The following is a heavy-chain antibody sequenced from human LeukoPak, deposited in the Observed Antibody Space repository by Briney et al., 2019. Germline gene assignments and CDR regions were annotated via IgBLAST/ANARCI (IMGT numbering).Heavy chain of an antibody. J-gene: IGHJ4*02. CDR3: ARGLSPRINMVRGVRPPFRGVFDY. V-gene: IGHV4-34*01. Sequence: PSEPLSLTCAVYGGSFSGYYWSWIRQPPGKGLQRIGEINHSGSTNYNPSLKSRVTISVDTSKNQFPLKLSSVTAADTAVYYCARGLSPRINMVRGVRPPFRGVFDYWGQGTLVTVSS. D-gene: IGHD3-10*01. CDR2: INHSGST. CDR1: GGSFSGYY.